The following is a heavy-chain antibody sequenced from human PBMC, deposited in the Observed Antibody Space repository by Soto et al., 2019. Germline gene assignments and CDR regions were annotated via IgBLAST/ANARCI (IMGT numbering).Heavy chain of an antibody. CDR2: IWYDGSNT. CDR1: GFTFSSYA. CDR3: ARELWFGELLTPNYNWFDP. J-gene: IGHJ5*02. Sequence: PGGSLRLSCAASGFTFSSYAMHWVRQAPGKGLEWVGFIWYDGSNTFYAESVKGRFTISRDNSKNTLYLQMNSLRAEDTAVYYCARELWFGELLTPNYNWFDPWGQGTLVTVSS. D-gene: IGHD3-10*01. V-gene: IGHV3-33*01.